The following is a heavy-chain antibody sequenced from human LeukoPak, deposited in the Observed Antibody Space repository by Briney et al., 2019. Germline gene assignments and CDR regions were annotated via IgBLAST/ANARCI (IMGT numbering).Heavy chain of an antibody. CDR3: ARYFYGSGSYSAFDY. CDR2: IYTSGST. V-gene: IGHV4-61*02. J-gene: IGHJ4*02. CDR1: GGSISSGSYY. Sequence: SQTLSLTCTVSGGSISSGSYYWSWIRQPAGKGLEWIGRIYTSGSTNYNPSLKSRVTISVDTSKNQFSLNLNFVTAADTAVYYCARYFYGSGSYSAFDYWGQGTLVTVSS. D-gene: IGHD3-10*01.